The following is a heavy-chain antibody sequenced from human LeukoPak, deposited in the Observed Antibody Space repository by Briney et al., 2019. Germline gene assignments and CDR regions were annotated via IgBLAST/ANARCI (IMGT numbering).Heavy chain of an antibody. J-gene: IGHJ6*02. D-gene: IGHD3-10*01. Sequence: ASVKVSCKASGYTFTSYGISWVRQAPGQGLEWMGWISAYNGNRNYAQKLQGRVTMTTDTSTSTAYMELRSLRSDDTAVYYCAREDYGSGSYYNSNPDYYYYGMDVWGQGTTVTVSS. V-gene: IGHV1-18*01. CDR2: ISAYNGNR. CDR3: AREDYGSGSYYNSNPDYYYYGMDV. CDR1: GYTFTSYG.